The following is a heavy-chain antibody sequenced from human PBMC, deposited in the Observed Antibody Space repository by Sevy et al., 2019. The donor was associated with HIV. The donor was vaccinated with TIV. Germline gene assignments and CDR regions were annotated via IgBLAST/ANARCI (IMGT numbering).Heavy chain of an antibody. CDR2: FDPQRGKI. CDR3: TTDAHLGDFRLWDD. CDR1: EYSLNELS. Sequence: ASVKVSCQVFEYSLNELSIHWVRQAPGKGLEWMGGFDPQRGKIIYAQKFQGRVTMTEDTSTETAYMELSNLRSEDTAVYYCTTDAHLGDFRLWDDWGQGTRVTVSS. D-gene: IGHD4-17*01. V-gene: IGHV1-24*01. J-gene: IGHJ4*02.